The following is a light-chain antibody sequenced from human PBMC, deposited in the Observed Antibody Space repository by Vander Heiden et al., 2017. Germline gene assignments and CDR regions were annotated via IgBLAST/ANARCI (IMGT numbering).Light chain of an antibody. J-gene: IGLJ2*01. Sequence: SVLTQPPSPPETPGPRVTISCSESSSNIGSRAVNWYQQLPGAAPRLLIYNNDQRPSGVPDRFSGSKSGTSASLSVSGLRSEDEADYYCAAWDDSLTGLVFGGGTKLTVL. CDR3: AAWDDSLTGLV. V-gene: IGLV1-44*01. CDR1: SSNIGSRA. CDR2: NND.